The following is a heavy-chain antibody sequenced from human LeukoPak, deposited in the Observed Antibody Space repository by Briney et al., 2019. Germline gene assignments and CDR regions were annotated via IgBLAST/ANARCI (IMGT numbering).Heavy chain of an antibody. V-gene: IGHV3-15*01. CDR1: GFTFSNAW. D-gene: IGHD3-3*01. CDR3: TTPPRSGYYNHDAFDI. J-gene: IGHJ3*02. Sequence: GGSLRLSCAASGFTFSNAWMSWVRQAPGKGLEWVGRIKSKTDGGTTDYAAPVKGRFTISRDDSKNTLYLQMNSLKTEDTAVYYCTTPPRSGYYNHDAFDIWGQGTMVTVSS. CDR2: IKSKTDGGTT.